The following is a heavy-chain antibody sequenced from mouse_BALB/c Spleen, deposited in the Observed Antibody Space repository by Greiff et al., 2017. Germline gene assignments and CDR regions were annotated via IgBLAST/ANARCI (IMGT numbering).Heavy chain of an antibody. CDR2: IDPSDSYT. V-gene: IGHV1-69*02. D-gene: IGHD1-1*01. CDR1: GYTFTSYW. CDR3: TTVADYYAMDY. Sequence: QVQLQQSGAELVKPGASVKLSCKASGYTFTSYWMHWVKQRPGQGLEWIGEIDPSDSYTNYNQKFKGKATLTVDKSSSTAYMQLSSLTSEDSAVYYCTTVADYYAMDYWGQGTSVTVSS. J-gene: IGHJ4*01.